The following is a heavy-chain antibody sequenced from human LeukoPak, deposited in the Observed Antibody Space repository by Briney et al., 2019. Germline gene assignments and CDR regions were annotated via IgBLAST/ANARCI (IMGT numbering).Heavy chain of an antibody. Sequence: ASVKVSCKASGYTFTGYYMHWVRPAPGQGLGWMGWINPNSGGTNYAQKFQGRVTMTRDTSISTAYMELTRLTSDDTAVYYCARDLYDFWRGLSDYWGQGTLVTVSS. D-gene: IGHD3-3*01. CDR2: INPNSGGT. CDR1: GYTFTGYY. CDR3: ARDLYDFWRGLSDY. J-gene: IGHJ4*02. V-gene: IGHV1-2*02.